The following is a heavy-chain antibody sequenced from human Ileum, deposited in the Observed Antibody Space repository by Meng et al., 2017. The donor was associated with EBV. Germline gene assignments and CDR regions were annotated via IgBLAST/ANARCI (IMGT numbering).Heavy chain of an antibody. Sequence: EVQLVESGGGLVKPGGAXXLSCAASGFTFSSYSMNWVRQAPGKGLAWVSSISSSSSYIYYADSVKGRFTISRDNAKNSLYLQMNSLRAEDTAVYYCARAPPYGPCFDYWGQGTLVTVSS. CDR1: GFTFSSYS. D-gene: IGHD4-17*01. V-gene: IGHV3-21*01. CDR3: ARAPPYGPCFDY. J-gene: IGHJ4*02. CDR2: ISSSSSYI.